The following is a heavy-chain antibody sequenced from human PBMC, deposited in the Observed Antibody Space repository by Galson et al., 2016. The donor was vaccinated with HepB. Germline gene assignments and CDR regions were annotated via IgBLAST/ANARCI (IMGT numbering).Heavy chain of an antibody. CDR2: ISHRVAA. V-gene: IGHV4-34*01. D-gene: IGHD1-26*01. CDR3: AREGSSDSGAYPSYFDY. Sequence: SETLCLTCAVSGGSFSGYYWTWIRQPPGKGLEWVGEISHRVAAHYDPSLKSRVTISADTSNNQFSLQLTSVTAADTAIYFCAREGSSDSGAYPSYFDYWGQGTLVTVSS. J-gene: IGHJ4*02. CDR1: GGSFSGYY.